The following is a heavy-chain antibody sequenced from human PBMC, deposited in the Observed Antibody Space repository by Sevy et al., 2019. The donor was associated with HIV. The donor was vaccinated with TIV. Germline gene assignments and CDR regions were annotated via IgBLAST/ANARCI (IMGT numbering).Heavy chain of an antibody. CDR3: ARDLGESILSIVVADDAFDI. CDR1: GYTFTSYY. Sequence: ASVKVSCKASGYTFTSYYMHWVRQAPGQGLEWMGIINPSGGSTSYAQKFQGRVTMTRDTSTSTVYMELSSLRSEDTAVYYCARDLGESILSIVVADDAFDIWGQGTMVTVSS. J-gene: IGHJ3*02. D-gene: IGHD6-19*01. V-gene: IGHV1-46*01. CDR2: INPSGGST.